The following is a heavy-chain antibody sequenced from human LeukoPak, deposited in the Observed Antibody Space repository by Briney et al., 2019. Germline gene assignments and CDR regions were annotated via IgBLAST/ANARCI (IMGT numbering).Heavy chain of an antibody. D-gene: IGHD2-2*01. Sequence: GGSLRLSCAASGFTFSSHEMNWVRQAPGKGLEWVSYISSSGSTIYYADSVKGRFTISRDNAKNSLYLQMNSLRAEDTAVYYCARGYCSSTSCPRGNYYYYYGMDVWGKGTTVTVSS. J-gene: IGHJ6*04. CDR3: ARGYCSSTSCPRGNYYYYYGMDV. CDR1: GFTFSSHE. CDR2: ISSSGSTI. V-gene: IGHV3-48*03.